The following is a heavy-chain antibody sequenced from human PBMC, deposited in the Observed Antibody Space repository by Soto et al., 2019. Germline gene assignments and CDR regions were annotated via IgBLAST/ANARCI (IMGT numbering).Heavy chain of an antibody. Sequence: QVQLVESGGGVVQPGRSLRLSCAASGFTFSSYGMHWVRQAPGKGLEWVAVISYDGSNKYYADSVKGRFTISRDNSKNTLYLQMNSLRAEDTAVYYCAKDLRDGFDPWGQGTLVTVSS. CDR1: GFTFSSYG. V-gene: IGHV3-30*18. J-gene: IGHJ5*02. CDR2: ISYDGSNK. CDR3: AKDLRDGFDP.